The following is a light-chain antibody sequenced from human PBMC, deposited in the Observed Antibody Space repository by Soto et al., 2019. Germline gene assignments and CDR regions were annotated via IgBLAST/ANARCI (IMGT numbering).Light chain of an antibody. J-gene: IGKJ2*01. Sequence: ELVMTQSPDTLSVSPGDTATLSCRSSQNIHINLAWYQQKPGQAPTLLIYGVTARAPGVPARFSGSGYGTDFTLTIRSVQSGDFGVFYCQQYEGWPRTFGLGTKVEIQ. CDR3: QQYEGWPRT. CDR2: GVT. V-gene: IGKV3-15*01. CDR1: QNIHIN.